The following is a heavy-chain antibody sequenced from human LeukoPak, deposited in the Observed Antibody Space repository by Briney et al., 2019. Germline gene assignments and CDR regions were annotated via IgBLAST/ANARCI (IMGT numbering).Heavy chain of an antibody. D-gene: IGHD2-2*01. CDR1: IFTFSNAW. CDR2: IKSKTDGVTR. J-gene: IGHJ6*04. V-gene: IGHV3-15*01. Sequence: GGSLRLSCAACIFTFSNAWVRWVRQAPGEGREWVGRIKSKTDGVTRDYAAPVKGRFTISIDDSKNTPYLQTNSLKTEHTAVYYSTTDPDCSSTSCHRSYYYCGMDVWGKGTTVTVSS. CDR3: TTDPDCSSTSCHRSYYYCGMDV.